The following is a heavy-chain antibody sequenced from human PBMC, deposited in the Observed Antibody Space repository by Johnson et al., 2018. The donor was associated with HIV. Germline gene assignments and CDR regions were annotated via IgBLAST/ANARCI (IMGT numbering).Heavy chain of an antibody. CDR2: IKQDGSEK. V-gene: IGHV3-7*05. D-gene: IGHD6-19*01. Sequence: VQLVESGGGLVQPGGSLRLSCAASGFTFSSYWMSWVRQAPGKGLEWVANIKQDGSEKYYVDSVKGRFTISRDNAKNSLYLQMNSLRAEDTAVYYCSRARLAGAGPDAFDIWGQGTMVTVSS. CDR3: SRARLAGAGPDAFDI. J-gene: IGHJ3*02. CDR1: GFTFSSYW.